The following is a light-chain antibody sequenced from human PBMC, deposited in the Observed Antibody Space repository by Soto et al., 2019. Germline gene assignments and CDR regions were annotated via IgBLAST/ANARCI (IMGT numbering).Light chain of an antibody. CDR2: EVS. V-gene: IGKV2D-29*02. J-gene: IGKJ5*01. CDR1: HSLLSSGGETY. Sequence: DIVMSQPPLSLSVTPGQPASISCRWIHSLLSSGGETYLFWYLQRPGQSPQLLIYEVSNRISAVPDRFSGSGSGTDFTLKISRVEAEDAGVYYCMQSTQLPLTFGQGTRLEIK. CDR3: MQSTQLPLT.